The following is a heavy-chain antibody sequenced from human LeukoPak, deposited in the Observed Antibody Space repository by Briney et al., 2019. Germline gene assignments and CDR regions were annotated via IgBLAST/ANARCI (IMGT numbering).Heavy chain of an antibody. J-gene: IGHJ6*03. D-gene: IGHD4-11*01. CDR2: IFYSGST. Sequence: PSETPSLTCTVSGGSISTYYWSWIRQPPGKGLEWIGYIFYSGSTNYNPSLKSRVTISVDTSKNQFSLKLSSVTAADTAVYFCARGRVSSSTWYSTYYYFFYMDFWGKGTTVTVSS. CDR1: GGSISTYY. CDR3: ARGRVSSSTWYSTYYYFFYMDF. V-gene: IGHV4-59*01.